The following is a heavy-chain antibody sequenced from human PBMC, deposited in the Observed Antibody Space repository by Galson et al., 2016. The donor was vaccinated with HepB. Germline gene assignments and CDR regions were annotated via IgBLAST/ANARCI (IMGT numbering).Heavy chain of an antibody. D-gene: IGHD5-24*01. CDR3: ARARGDGYNLPFFDY. Sequence: ETLSLTCTVSGGSVSSGSYYWSWIREPPGKGLECIGYIYDAGRTTYSPSLKSRVTISLDTSKNQFSLDLNSVTAADTAIYYCARARGDGYNLPFFDYWGQGTLVTVPS. V-gene: IGHV4-61*01. CDR2: IYDAGRT. CDR1: GGSVSSGSYY. J-gene: IGHJ4*02.